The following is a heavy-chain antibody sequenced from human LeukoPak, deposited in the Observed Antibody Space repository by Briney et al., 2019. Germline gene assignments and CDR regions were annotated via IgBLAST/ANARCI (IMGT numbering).Heavy chain of an antibody. CDR1: GGSISSVSYY. V-gene: IGHV4-39*01. D-gene: IGHD3-10*01. CDR2: IYYSGST. J-gene: IGHJ4*02. Sequence: SATLSLTCTVSGGSISSVSYYWGWIRQPPGKGLERIGSIYYSGSTYYNPSLKSRVTISVDTSKNQFSLKLSSVTAADTAVYYCARRSGTNRRRGGPFDYWGQGTLVTASS. CDR3: ARRSGTNRRRGGPFDY.